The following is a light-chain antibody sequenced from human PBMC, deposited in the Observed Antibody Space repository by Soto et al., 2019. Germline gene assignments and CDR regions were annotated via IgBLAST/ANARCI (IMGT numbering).Light chain of an antibody. Sequence: QPALTQPASVSGSPGQSITISCTGTSSDVGAYKYVSWYQQHPGKAPKVMIYEVSNRPSGVSNRFSGSKSGNTASLTISGLQAEDEADYFCSSYSSSSTLFVFGTGTKVTVL. V-gene: IGLV2-14*01. CDR2: EVS. J-gene: IGLJ1*01. CDR3: SSYSSSSTLFV. CDR1: SSDVGAYKY.